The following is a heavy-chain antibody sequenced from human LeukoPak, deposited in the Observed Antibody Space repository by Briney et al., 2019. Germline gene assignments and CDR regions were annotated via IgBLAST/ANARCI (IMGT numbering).Heavy chain of an antibody. J-gene: IGHJ4*02. D-gene: IGHD1-1*01. CDR1: GGTFSSYA. CDR3: ARDQRDWKYAGYFDQ. CDR2: IIPIFGTA. V-gene: IGHV1-69*05. Sequence: GASVKVSCKASGGTFSSYAISWVRQAPGQGLEWMGGIIPIFGTANYAQNLQGRVTMTTDTSTSTAYMELRSLSSADTAVYYCARDQRDWKYAGYFDQWGQGTLVSVSS.